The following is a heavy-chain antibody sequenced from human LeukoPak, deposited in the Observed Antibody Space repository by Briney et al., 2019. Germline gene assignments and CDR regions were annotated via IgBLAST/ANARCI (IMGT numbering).Heavy chain of an antibody. CDR1: GFPLSSYA. V-gene: IGHV3-23*01. CDR3: AKSPWLVPTYNWFDP. D-gene: IGHD6-19*01. J-gene: IGHJ5*02. Sequence: PGGSLRLSRAASGFPLSSYAMSWVRQASGKGLEWVSATSSSDPGTYYADSVRGRFTISRDNSKNTLYLQMNSLRAEDTAVYYCAKSPWLVPTYNWFDPWGQGTLVTVSS. CDR2: TSSSDPGT.